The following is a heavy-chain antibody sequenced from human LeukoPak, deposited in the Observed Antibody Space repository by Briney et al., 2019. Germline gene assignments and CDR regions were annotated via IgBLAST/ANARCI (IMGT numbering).Heavy chain of an antibody. Sequence: PGGSLRLSCAASGFTLSDYTLNWVRQAPGKGLEWVSSMTGRKSYIFYADSVKGRFTISRDNSKNTLYLQMNSLTAEDTAVYYCARDDPRRYDSSGYEESSYAFDIWGQGTMVTASS. J-gene: IGHJ3*02. D-gene: IGHD3-22*01. CDR2: MTGRKSYI. V-gene: IGHV3-21*04. CDR3: ARDDPRRYDSSGYEESSYAFDI. CDR1: GFTLSDYT.